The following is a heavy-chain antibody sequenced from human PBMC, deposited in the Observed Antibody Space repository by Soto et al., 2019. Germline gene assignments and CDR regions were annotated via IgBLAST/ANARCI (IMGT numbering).Heavy chain of an antibody. D-gene: IGHD5-18*01. CDR3: ARDIRGFSRALDY. J-gene: IGHJ4*02. CDR1: GGSVNSGSYY. CDR2: IYNGGAT. V-gene: IGHV4-61*01. Sequence: SETLSLTCSVSGGSVNSGSYYWTWVRQPPGKGLEWIGNIYNGGATNYNPSLQNRLTISIDTSKNQYSLKLTSVTAADAALYYCARDIRGFSRALDYWGRGTPVTVSS.